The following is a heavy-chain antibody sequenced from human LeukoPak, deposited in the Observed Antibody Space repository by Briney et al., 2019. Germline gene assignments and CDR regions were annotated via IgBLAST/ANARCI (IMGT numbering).Heavy chain of an antibody. CDR3: ARDQLYIVVVPAAPDSFDY. CDR1: GFTFSSYS. J-gene: IGHJ4*02. V-gene: IGHV3-48*01. CDR2: ISSSSSTI. Sequence: PGGSLRLSCAASGFTFSSYSMNWVRQAPGKGLEWVSYISSSSSTIYYADSVKGRFTISRDNSKNTLYLQMSSLRAEDTAVYYCARDQLYIVVVPAAPDSFDYWGQGTLVTVSS. D-gene: IGHD2-2*01.